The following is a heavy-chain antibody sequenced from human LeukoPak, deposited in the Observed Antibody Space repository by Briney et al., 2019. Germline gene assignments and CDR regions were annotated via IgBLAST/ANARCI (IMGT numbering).Heavy chain of an antibody. CDR1: GYTFTGYY. CDR2: INPNSGGT. CDR3: ARDELWFGEHYGMDV. V-gene: IGHV1-2*02. Sequence: ASVKVSCKASGYTFTGYYMHWVRQAPGQGLEWMGWINPNSGGTNYAQKFQGRVTMTRDTSISTAYVELSRLRSDDTAVSYCARDELWFGEHYGMDVWGQGTTVTVSS. D-gene: IGHD3-10*01. J-gene: IGHJ6*02.